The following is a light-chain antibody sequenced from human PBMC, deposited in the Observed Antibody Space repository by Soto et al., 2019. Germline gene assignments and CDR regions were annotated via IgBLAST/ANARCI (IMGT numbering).Light chain of an antibody. V-gene: IGLV1-44*01. CDR2: NNN. CDR1: SSNIGSNA. Sequence: QSVLTQPPSASGTPGQRVTLSCSGSSSNIGSNAVNWYHQLPGTAPKLLIYNNNQRPSGVPDRFSGSKSGTSASLAISGLQSEDEADYYCAAWDDSLNGVVFGGGTKLTVL. CDR3: AAWDDSLNGVV. J-gene: IGLJ2*01.